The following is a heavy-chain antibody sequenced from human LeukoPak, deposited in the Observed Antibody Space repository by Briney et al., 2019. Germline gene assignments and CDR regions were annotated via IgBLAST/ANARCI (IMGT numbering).Heavy chain of an antibody. CDR3: ARDKGFSGTKYPDY. J-gene: IGHJ4*02. Sequence: GGSLRLSCAASGFTFSDYYMSWIRQAPGKGLEWVSYISSSGSTIYYADSVKGRFTISRDNSKNTLYLQMNSLRAEDTAVYYCARDKGFSGTKYPDYWGQGTLVTVSS. V-gene: IGHV3-11*04. D-gene: IGHD1-26*01. CDR2: ISSSGSTI. CDR1: GFTFSDYY.